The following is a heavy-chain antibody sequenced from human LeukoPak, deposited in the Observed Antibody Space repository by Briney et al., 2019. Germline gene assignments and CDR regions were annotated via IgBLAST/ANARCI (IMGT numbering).Heavy chain of an antibody. J-gene: IGHJ5*02. Sequence: SETLSLTCAVYGGSFSGHYWSWIRQPPGKGLEWIGGINHSGSTNYNPSLKSRVTISVDTSKSQFSLKLNSVTAADTAVYYCARHAIWTRITMLRGGARGRWFDPWGQGTLVTVSS. CDR3: ARHAIWTRITMLRGGARGRWFDP. V-gene: IGHV4-34*01. CDR1: GGSFSGHY. D-gene: IGHD3-10*01. CDR2: INHSGST.